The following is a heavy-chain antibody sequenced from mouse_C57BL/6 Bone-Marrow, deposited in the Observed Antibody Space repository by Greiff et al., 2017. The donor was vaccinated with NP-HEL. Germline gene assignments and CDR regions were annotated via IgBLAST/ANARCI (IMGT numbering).Heavy chain of an antibody. Sequence: QVQLQQPGAELVMPGASVKLSCKASGYTFTSYWMHWVKQRPGQGLEWIGEIDPSDSYTNYNQKFKGKSTLTVDKSSSTAYMQLSSLTSEDSAVYYCARGDYGSLYAMDYWGQGTSVTGSS. V-gene: IGHV1-69*01. D-gene: IGHD1-1*01. J-gene: IGHJ4*01. CDR3: ARGDYGSLYAMDY. CDR2: IDPSDSYT. CDR1: GYTFTSYW.